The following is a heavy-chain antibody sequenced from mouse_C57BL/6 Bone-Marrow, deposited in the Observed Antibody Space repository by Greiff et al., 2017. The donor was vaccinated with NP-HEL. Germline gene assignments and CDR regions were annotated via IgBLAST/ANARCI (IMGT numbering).Heavy chain of an antibody. J-gene: IGHJ2*01. D-gene: IGHD1-1*01. CDR3: ERPQNYGSSYTCYYFDY. Sequence: VQLQQPGAELVKPGASVKLSCKASGYTFTSYWMHWVKQRPGRGLEWLGRIDPNSGGTKYNEKFKSKATLTVDKPSSTAYMQLSSLTSEDSAVYYCERPQNYGSSYTCYYFDYWGQGTTLTVSS. CDR1: GYTFTSYW. CDR2: IDPNSGGT. V-gene: IGHV1-72*01.